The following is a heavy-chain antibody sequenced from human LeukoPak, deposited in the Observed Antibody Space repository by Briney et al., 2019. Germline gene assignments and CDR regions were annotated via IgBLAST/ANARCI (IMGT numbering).Heavy chain of an antibody. D-gene: IGHD3-3*01. CDR2: VHDNERSA. CDR3: VRGHTGTIFGAVPVNPLGY. V-gene: IGHV3-74*01. J-gene: IGHJ4*02. Sequence: GGSLRLSCEGSGFSFSGHWMHWVRQAPGKGLVWVSRVHDNERSASYGDSVRGRFTISKDNARNILYLQMYSLRVEDTAVYYCVRGHTGTIFGAVPVNPLGYWGQGTLVTVSS. CDR1: GFSFSGHW.